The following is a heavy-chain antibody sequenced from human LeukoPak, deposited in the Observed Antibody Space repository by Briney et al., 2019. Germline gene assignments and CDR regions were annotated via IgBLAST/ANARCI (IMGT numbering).Heavy chain of an antibody. Sequence: GRSLRLSCAASGFTFDDYAMHWVRQAPGKGLEWVSGISWNSGSIGYADSVKGRFTISRDNAKNSLYLQMNSLRAEDTALYYCAKDLGGYYYDSSGPDYWGQGTLVTVSS. CDR3: AKDLGGYYYDSSGPDY. CDR2: ISWNSGSI. J-gene: IGHJ4*02. CDR1: GFTFDDYA. V-gene: IGHV3-9*01. D-gene: IGHD3-22*01.